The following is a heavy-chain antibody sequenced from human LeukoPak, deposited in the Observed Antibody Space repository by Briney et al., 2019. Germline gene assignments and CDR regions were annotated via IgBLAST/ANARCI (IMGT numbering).Heavy chain of an antibody. Sequence: ASVKVSCKASGYTFTSYGISWVRQAPGQGLEWMRWISAYNGNTNYAQKLQGRVTMTRDTSTSTVYMELSSLRSEDTAVYYCARGSWYFDYWGQGTLVTVSS. CDR2: ISAYNGNT. V-gene: IGHV1-18*01. CDR3: ARGSWYFDY. CDR1: GYTFTSYG. D-gene: IGHD2-15*01. J-gene: IGHJ4*02.